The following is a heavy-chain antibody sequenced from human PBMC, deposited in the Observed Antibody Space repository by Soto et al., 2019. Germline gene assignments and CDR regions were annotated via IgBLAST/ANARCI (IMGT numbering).Heavy chain of an antibody. CDR1: GFTFDDYA. CDR2: ISWNSGNK. J-gene: IGHJ6*02. Sequence: EVQLVESGGDLVQPGRSLRLSCAASGFTFDDYAMHWVRQAPGKGLEWVSGISWNSGNKGYADSVKGRFTISRDNAKNFLYLEMNSLRAEDTALYYCAKEAGLVRFFDWLSNGLDVWVQGTAVTVS. CDR3: AKEAGLVRFFDWLSNGLDV. D-gene: IGHD3-9*01. V-gene: IGHV3-9*01.